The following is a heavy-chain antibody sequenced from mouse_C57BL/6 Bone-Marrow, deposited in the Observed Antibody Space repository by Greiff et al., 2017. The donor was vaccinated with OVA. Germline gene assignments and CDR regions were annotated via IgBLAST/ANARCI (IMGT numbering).Heavy chain of an antibody. Sequence: EVKLVESGGGLVKPGGSLKLSCAASGFTFSSYAMSWVRQTPEKRLEWVATISDGGSYTYYPDNVKGRFTISRDNAKNNLYLQMSHLKSEDTAMYYCARDAGSSYGFAYWGQGTLVTVSA. CDR2: ISDGGSYT. D-gene: IGHD1-1*01. V-gene: IGHV5-4*01. CDR1: GFTFSSYA. CDR3: ARDAGSSYGFAY. J-gene: IGHJ3*01.